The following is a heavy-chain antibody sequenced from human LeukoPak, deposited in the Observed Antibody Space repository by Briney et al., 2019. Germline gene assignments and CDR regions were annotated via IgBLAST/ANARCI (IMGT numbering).Heavy chain of an antibody. CDR3: ARHSGLGVVSPYSDY. CDR2: VSYGGST. J-gene: IGHJ4*02. Sequence: SETLSLTCTVSGGSISSSSHCWGWIRQPPGKGLEWIGIVSYGGSTHSRPSLKSRVTLAVDTSRNQFSLKLTSVTAADTAVYYCARHSGLGVVSPYSDYWGQGTLVTVSS. CDR1: GGSISSSSHC. V-gene: IGHV4-39*01. D-gene: IGHD3-16*01.